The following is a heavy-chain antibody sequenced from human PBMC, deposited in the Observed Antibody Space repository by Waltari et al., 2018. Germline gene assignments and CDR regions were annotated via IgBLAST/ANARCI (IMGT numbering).Heavy chain of an antibody. Sequence: QVHLVESGGGVVQPGRSLRLSCAASGFTFRSYAMHWVRQAPGRGLEWVAVISSDGSRKSYADSVKGRFSISRDNSKNSLSLEMNSLRPEDTAVYYCASCTGGNCYYYGFDVWGQGTTVTVSS. CDR2: ISSDGSRK. J-gene: IGHJ6*02. D-gene: IGHD2-8*02. CDR3: ASCTGGNCYYYGFDV. CDR1: GFTFRSYA. V-gene: IGHV3-30-3*01.